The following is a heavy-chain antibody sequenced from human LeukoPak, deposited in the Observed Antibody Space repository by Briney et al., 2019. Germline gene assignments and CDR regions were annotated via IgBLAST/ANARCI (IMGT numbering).Heavy chain of an antibody. CDR1: GFTFSSYW. CDR2: INSDGSST. CDR3: AGEGKGDAFDI. J-gene: IGHJ3*02. V-gene: IGHV3-74*01. Sequence: GGSLRLSCAASGFTFSSYWMHWVRQAPGKGLVWVSRINSDGSSTSYADSVKGRFTISRDNAKNTLYLQMNSLRAEDTAVYYCAGEGKGDAFDIWGQGTMVTVSS.